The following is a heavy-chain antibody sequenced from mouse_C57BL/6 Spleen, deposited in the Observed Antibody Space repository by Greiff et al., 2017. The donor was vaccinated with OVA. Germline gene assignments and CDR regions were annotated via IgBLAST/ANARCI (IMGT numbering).Heavy chain of an antibody. CDR2: IDPETGGT. CDR3: TRPLITTVVDTDYVDY. V-gene: IGHV1-15*01. Sequence: VKLQQSGAELVRPGASVTLSCKASGYTFTDYEMHWVKQTPVHGLEWIGAIDPETGGTAYNQKFKGKAILTADKSSSTAYMELRSLTSEDSAVYYCTRPLITTVVDTDYVDYWGQGTTLTVSS. D-gene: IGHD1-1*01. J-gene: IGHJ2*01. CDR1: GYTFTDYE.